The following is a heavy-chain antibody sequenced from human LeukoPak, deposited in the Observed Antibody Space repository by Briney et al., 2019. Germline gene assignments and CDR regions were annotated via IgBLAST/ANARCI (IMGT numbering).Heavy chain of an antibody. V-gene: IGHV5-51*01. D-gene: IGHD3-9*01. Sequence: GESLKISCKGSGYSFTSYWIHWVRQMPGKGLEWMGIIYPGDSNTRYSTSFQGQVTVSADKSTSTAYLQWSSLKASDTAMYYCARTYYDLLTGYYLLDYWGQGTLVTVSS. CDR2: IYPGDSNT. CDR3: ARTYYDLLTGYYLLDY. J-gene: IGHJ4*02. CDR1: GYSFTSYW.